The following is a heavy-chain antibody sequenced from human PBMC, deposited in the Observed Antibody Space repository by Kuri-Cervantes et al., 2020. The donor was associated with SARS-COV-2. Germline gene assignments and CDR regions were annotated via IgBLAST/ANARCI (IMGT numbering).Heavy chain of an antibody. J-gene: IGHJ4*02. Sequence: SETLSLTCTVSGGSISSGDYYWSWIRQPPGKGLEWIGSIYYSGSTYYNPSLKSRVTISVDTSKNQFSLKLSSVTAADTAVYYCASAQGPYYYDSSGYYRFDYWGQGTLVTVSS. CDR3: ASAQGPYYYDSSGYYRFDY. CDR1: GGSISSGDYY. D-gene: IGHD3-22*01. V-gene: IGHV4-39*01. CDR2: IYYSGST.